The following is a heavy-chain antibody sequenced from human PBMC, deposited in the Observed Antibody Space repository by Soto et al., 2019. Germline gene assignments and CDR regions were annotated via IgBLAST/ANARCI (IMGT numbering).Heavy chain of an antibody. CDR2: IYHSGST. Sequence: QTPSLTCAVPHDSLSRAGNSYTCNFLTPGKGLEWIGYIYHSGSTYYNPSLKSRVTISVDRSKNQFSLKLNSVTAADTAVYYCARDLWGYCGTDCYPLDVWGQGTTVT. J-gene: IGHJ6*02. D-gene: IGHD2-21*02. V-gene: IGHV4-30-2*01. CDR1: HDSLSRAGNS. CDR3: ARDLWGYCGTDCYPLDV.